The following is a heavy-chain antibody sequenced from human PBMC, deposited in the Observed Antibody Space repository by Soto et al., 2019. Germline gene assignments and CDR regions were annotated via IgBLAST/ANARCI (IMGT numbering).Heavy chain of an antibody. J-gene: IGHJ6*02. CDR3: VQSRCGGDCLQSYSSHSYYGLDV. CDR1: GLSLSTTGVG. V-gene: IGHV2-5*02. CDR2: IYWDDDK. D-gene: IGHD2-21*02. Sequence: QITLKESGPTLVKPTQTLTLTCTFSGLSLSTTGVGVGWIRQPPGKALEWLALIYWDDDKRYSPSLKSRLTITKDPSKNQVVLTRTNMDPVDTATYYCVQSRCGGDCLQSYSSHSYYGLDVWGQGTTVTVSS.